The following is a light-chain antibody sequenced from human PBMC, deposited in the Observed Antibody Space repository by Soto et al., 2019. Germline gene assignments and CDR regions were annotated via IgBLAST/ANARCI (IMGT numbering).Light chain of an antibody. CDR3: LQYGTSPRT. V-gene: IGKV3-20*01. CDR1: QSVSSSY. J-gene: IGKJ1*01. CDR2: NAS. Sequence: EIVLTQSPGTLSLSPGERATLSCRASQSVSSSYLAWYQQKFGQAPRLLIYNASSRATGVPDRFSGSGSGTDFILTISRLEPEDFAVYYCLQYGTSPRTFGQGTTVEFK.